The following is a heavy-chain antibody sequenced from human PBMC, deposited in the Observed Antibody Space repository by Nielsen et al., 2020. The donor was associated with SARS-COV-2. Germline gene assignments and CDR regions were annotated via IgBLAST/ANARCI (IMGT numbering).Heavy chain of an antibody. J-gene: IGHJ6*03. Sequence: SETLSLTCAVSGGSVSSNDWWTWVRQSPGKGLEWIGEVSHSGSTNYNPSLKSRVTLSMDKSRKYFSLRLASVSAADTAVYFCARGDLVVVPSPLLGLGPIFYYFCLDVWGKGTTVIVSS. CDR1: GGSVSSNDW. D-gene: IGHD2-2*02. CDR3: ARGDLVVVPSPLLGLGPIFYYFCLDV. V-gene: IGHV4-4*02. CDR2: VSHSGST.